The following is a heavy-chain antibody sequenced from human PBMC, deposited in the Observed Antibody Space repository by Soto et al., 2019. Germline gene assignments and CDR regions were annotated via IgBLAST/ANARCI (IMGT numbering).Heavy chain of an antibody. D-gene: IGHD6-13*01. V-gene: IGHV3-72*01. CDR1: GFTFSDHY. CDR2: IKNKANSYTT. Sequence: EVQLVESGGGLVQPEGSLRLSCAASGFTFSDHYMDWVRQAPGKGLEWVGRIKNKANSYTTEYDEPVKGRFIISRDDSKNSVFLQMNRLKTDDTAVYYCTRVRLGSRRSSDYWGQGILVTVSS. CDR3: TRVRLGSRRSSDY. J-gene: IGHJ4*02.